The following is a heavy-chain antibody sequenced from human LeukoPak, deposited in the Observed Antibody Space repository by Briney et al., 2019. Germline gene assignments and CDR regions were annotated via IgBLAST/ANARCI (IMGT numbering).Heavy chain of an antibody. CDR1: GFTFDDYA. CDR3: AKSRVAVATRRGYYFDY. Sequence: PGGSLRLSCAASGFTFDDYAMHWVRQAPGKGLEWVSLISGDGAGTYYADSVKGRFTISRDNSKNSLYLQMNSLRTEDTALYYCAKSRVAVATRRGYYFDYWGQGTLVTVSS. D-gene: IGHD6-19*01. CDR2: ISGDGAGT. J-gene: IGHJ4*02. V-gene: IGHV3-43*02.